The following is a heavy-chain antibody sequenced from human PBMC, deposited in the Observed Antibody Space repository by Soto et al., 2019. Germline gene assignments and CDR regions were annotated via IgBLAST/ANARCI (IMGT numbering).Heavy chain of an antibody. J-gene: IGHJ4*02. Sequence: QVQVVESGGGLVEPRGSLRLSCAASGFTFSDYYMSWIRQAPGKGLEWLSYISSSGATIYYVDSVKGRFTISRDNAKKSLYLQMDSLRAEDTAVYYCARDGVLATGPIDYWGPGTLVTVSS. CDR1: GFTFSDYY. V-gene: IGHV3-11*01. D-gene: IGHD5-12*01. CDR3: ARDGVLATGPIDY. CDR2: ISSSGATI.